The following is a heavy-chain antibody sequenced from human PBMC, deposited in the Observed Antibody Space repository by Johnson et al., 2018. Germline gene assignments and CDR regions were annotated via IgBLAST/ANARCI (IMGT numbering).Heavy chain of an antibody. CDR2: VYTGGST. CDR3: AFRGDGYYFYAFDI. Sequence: EVQLLETGGGLIQPGGSLRLSCAASGFTVSTTFMTWVRQAPGKGLEWVSVVYTGGSTYYAASVKGRFIISKDNSKNTLYLQMNTLRAEDTAVYYCAFRGDGYYFYAFDIWGQGTMVTVSS. CDR1: GFTVSTTF. J-gene: IGHJ3*02. D-gene: IGHD5-24*01. V-gene: IGHV3-53*02.